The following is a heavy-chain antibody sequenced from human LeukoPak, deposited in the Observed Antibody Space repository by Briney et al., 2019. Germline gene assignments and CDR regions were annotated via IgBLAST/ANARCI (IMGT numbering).Heavy chain of an antibody. CDR3: ARDSSVVVAARGYFDF. CDR2: ISYDGSRK. D-gene: IGHD2-21*01. J-gene: IGHJ4*02. Sequence: GGSLRLSCAASGFTFSSYAMHWVRQAPGKGLEWVAVISYDGSRKYYADSVKGRFTISRDNSKNTLYLQMNSLRVEDTAVYYCARDSSVVVAARGYFDFWGQGTLVTVSS. V-gene: IGHV3-30-3*01. CDR1: GFTFSSYA.